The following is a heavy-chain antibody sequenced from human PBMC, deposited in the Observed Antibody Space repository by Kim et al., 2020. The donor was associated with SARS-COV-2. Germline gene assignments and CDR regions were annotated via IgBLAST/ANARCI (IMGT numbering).Heavy chain of an antibody. V-gene: IGHV3-23*01. CDR2: ISGSGGST. J-gene: IGHJ5*02. CDR1: GFTFSSYA. CDR3: AKDPRGGYDILTGYYYVPPYRQTDP. Sequence: GGSLRLSCAASGFTFSSYAMSWVRQAPGKGLEWVSAISGSGGSTYYADSVKGRFTISRDNSKNTLYLQMNSLRAEDTAVYYCAKDPRGGYDILTGYYYVPPYRQTDPWGQGTLVTVSS. D-gene: IGHD3-9*01.